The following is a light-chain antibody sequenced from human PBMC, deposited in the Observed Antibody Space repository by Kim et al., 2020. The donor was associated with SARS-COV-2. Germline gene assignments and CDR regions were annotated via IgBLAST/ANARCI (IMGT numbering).Light chain of an antibody. J-gene: IGKJ1*01. Sequence: STLSASVGDRVIITCRASQTINTSLAWYQQKPGKAPKLLIYKASSLESGVPSRFSGSGSGTEFTLTISSLQPDDSASYYCQQSGTFGQGTKVDIK. CDR3: QQSGT. CDR2: KAS. CDR1: QTINTS. V-gene: IGKV1-5*03.